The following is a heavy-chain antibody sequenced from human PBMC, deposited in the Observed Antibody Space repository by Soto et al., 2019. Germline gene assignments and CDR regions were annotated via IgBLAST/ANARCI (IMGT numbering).Heavy chain of an antibody. CDR1: GFTFSSYW. V-gene: IGHV3-7*01. CDR2: IKQDGSEK. D-gene: IGHD6-19*01. Sequence: PGGSLRLSCAASGFTFSSYWMSWVRQAPGKGLEWVANIKQDGSEKYYVDSVKGRFTISRDNAKNSLYLQMNSLRAEDTAVYYCARVGPITRIAVPVSGYYYGLDVWGQGTTVTVSS. CDR3: ARVGPITRIAVPVSGYYYGLDV. J-gene: IGHJ6*02.